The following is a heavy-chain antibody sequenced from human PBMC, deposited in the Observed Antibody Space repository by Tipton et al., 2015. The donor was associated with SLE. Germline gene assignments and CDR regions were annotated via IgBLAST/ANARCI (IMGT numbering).Heavy chain of an antibody. V-gene: IGHV3-30*02. Sequence: SLRLSCEASGFTFSGYGMHWVRQAPGKGLEWVAFIQYDGKNQYYGDSVKGRFTIFRDDSKNTVFLQMHSLRVEDTAVYYCAKDQYDILTGNLYYYCGIDVWGQGTTVTVSS. D-gene: IGHD3-9*01. J-gene: IGHJ6*02. CDR2: IQYDGKNQ. CDR3: AKDQYDILTGNLYYYCGIDV. CDR1: GFTFSGYG.